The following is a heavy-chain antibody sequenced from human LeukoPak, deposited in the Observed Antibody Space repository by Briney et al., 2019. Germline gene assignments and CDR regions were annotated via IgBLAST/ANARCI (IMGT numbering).Heavy chain of an antibody. CDR3: AVNWGSFGVDY. J-gene: IGHJ4*02. Sequence: ASVKVSCKASGYTFTSYYMHWVRQAPGQGLEWMGIINPSGGSTSYAQKFQGRVTMTRDTSTSTVYMELSSLRSEDMAVYYCAVNWGSFGVDYWGQGTLVTVSS. CDR1: GYTFTSYY. V-gene: IGHV1-46*01. CDR2: INPSGGST. D-gene: IGHD7-27*01.